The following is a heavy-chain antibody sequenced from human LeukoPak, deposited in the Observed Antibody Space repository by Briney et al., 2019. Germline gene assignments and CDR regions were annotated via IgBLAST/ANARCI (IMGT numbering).Heavy chain of an antibody. CDR1: GFTFDDYA. J-gene: IGHJ4*02. CDR2: INNVASHI. CDR3: TRDATYYLRYGYFDY. D-gene: IGHD2/OR15-2a*01. V-gene: IGHV3-21*01. Sequence: TPGRSLRLSCAASGFTFDDYAMHWVRQAPGKGLEWVSSINNVASHIYYAGSVRGRFTISRDNAKNSVYLQMNSLRAEDTAVYYCTRDATYYLRYGYFDYWGQGTLVTVSS.